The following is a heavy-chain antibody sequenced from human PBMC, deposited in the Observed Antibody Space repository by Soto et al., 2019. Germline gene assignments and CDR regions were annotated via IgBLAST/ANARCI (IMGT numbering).Heavy chain of an antibody. CDR3: ARSEMTYNWND. Sequence: GGSLRLSSAASGFTFRGDAMSWVRQAPGKGLEWVSSISGSGEMTHYAESVKGRFTISRDNSKNTLYLQMESLRAEDTALYYCARSEMTYNWNDWGQGTLVSVSS. J-gene: IGHJ4*02. CDR1: GFTFRGDA. D-gene: IGHD1-1*01. CDR2: ISGSGEMT. V-gene: IGHV3-23*01.